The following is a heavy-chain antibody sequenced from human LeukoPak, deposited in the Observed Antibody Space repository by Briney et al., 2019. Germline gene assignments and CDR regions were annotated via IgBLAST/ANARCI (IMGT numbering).Heavy chain of an antibody. CDR3: AKGVVVAPDVTPFDY. J-gene: IGHJ4*02. Sequence: GGSLRLSCAASGFTFSSYEMNWVRQAPGKGLEWVSGISGRGASKYYADSVKGRFTISRDNSKNTLYLQMNSLRAEDTAVYYCAKGVVVAPDVTPFDYWGQGTLVTVSS. CDR1: GFTFSSYE. V-gene: IGHV3-23*01. D-gene: IGHD2-2*01. CDR2: ISGRGASK.